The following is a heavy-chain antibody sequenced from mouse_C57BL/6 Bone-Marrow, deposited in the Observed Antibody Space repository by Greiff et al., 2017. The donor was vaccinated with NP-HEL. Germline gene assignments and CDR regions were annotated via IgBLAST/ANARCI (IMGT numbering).Heavy chain of an antibody. D-gene: IGHD1-1*01. Sequence: EVKLVESGGGLVQPGESLKLSCESNEYEFPSHDMSWVRKTPEKRLELVAAINSDGGSTYYPDTMERRFIISRDNTKKTLYLQMSSLRSEDTALYYCARHGITTVVAHWYFDVWGTGTTVTVSS. CDR1: EYEFPSHD. CDR3: ARHGITTVVAHWYFDV. V-gene: IGHV5-2*01. CDR2: INSDGGST. J-gene: IGHJ1*03.